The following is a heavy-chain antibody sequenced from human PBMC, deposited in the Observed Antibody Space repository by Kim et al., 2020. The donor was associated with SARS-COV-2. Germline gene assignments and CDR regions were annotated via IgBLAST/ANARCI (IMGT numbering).Heavy chain of an antibody. Sequence: GGSLRLSCAASGFTFSSYGMHWVRQAPGKGLEWVAIISYDGNNKYYADSVKGRFTISRDNSKNTLYLQMNSLRAEDTAVYYCAKGASGSYSSYFVYWGQGTLVTVSS. D-gene: IGHD1-26*01. CDR3: AKGASGSYSSYFVY. V-gene: IGHV3-30*18. J-gene: IGHJ4*02. CDR1: GFTFSSYG. CDR2: ISYDGNNK.